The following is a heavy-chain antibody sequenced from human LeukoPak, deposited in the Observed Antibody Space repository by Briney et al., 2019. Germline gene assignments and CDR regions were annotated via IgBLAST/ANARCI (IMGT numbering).Heavy chain of an antibody. CDR1: AGSISSYY. CDR2: IYTSGST. J-gene: IGHJ5*02. CDR3: ARGLYYDYVWGSYRYCWFDP. Sequence: KPSETLSLTCTVCAGSISSYYWRWIRQPAGKGLEWIGRIYTSGSTNYNPSLKSRVTMSVDTSKNQFSLELSSVTAADTAVYYCARGLYYDYVWGSYRYCWFDPWGQGTLVTVSS. D-gene: IGHD3-16*02. V-gene: IGHV4-4*07.